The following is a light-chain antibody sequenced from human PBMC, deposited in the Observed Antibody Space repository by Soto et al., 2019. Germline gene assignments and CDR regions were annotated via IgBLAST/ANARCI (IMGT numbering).Light chain of an antibody. CDR2: WAS. J-gene: IGKJ1*01. Sequence: DVVMTQSPDSLAVSLGERATINWRSSQSVLFRSNNKNYVAWYQQKAGQPPKLLISWASSRESGVPDRFSGSGSGTDFTLTISSLQAEDVPVYYCQQYYDTLRTFGQWTKVEIK. CDR1: QSVLFRSNNKNY. V-gene: IGKV4-1*01. CDR3: QQYYDTLRT.